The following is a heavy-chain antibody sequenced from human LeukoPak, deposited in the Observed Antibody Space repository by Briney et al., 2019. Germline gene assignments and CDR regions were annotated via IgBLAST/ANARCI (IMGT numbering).Heavy chain of an antibody. Sequence: GGSLRLSCAASGFTFSSYGMHWVRQAPGKGLEWVAVIWYDGSNKYYADSVKGRFTISRDNSKNTLYLQINSLRDEDTAVYHCAKEAFTYCSRISCHDFDYWGQGTVVTVSS. J-gene: IGHJ4*02. CDR1: GFTFSSYG. CDR3: AKEAFTYCSRISCHDFDY. V-gene: IGHV3-30*02. CDR2: IWYDGSNK. D-gene: IGHD2-2*01.